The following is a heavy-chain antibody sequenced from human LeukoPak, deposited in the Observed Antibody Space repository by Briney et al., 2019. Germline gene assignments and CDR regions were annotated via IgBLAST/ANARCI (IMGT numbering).Heavy chain of an antibody. CDR1: GYTFTSYY. J-gene: IGHJ5*02. CDR2: INPSGGST. V-gene: IGHV1-46*01. D-gene: IGHD1-26*01. Sequence: GASVKVSCKASGYTFTSYYMHWVRQAPGQGLEWMGIINPSGGSTSYAQKFQGRVTMTRDTSTSTVYMELSSLRSEDTAVYYCARDPGGATSLGNWFDPWGRGTLVTVSS. CDR3: ARDPGGATSLGNWFDP.